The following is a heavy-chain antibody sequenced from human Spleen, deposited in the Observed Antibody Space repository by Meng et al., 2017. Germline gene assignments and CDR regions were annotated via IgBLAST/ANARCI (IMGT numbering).Heavy chain of an antibody. Sequence: GSLRLSCTVSTVSISSYYWSWIRQPPGKGLEWIGFVYYSGVTKYNPSLESRVTISVDTSKKQFSLKLSSVTAADTAVYYCARDLGGSYYYWGQGTLVTVSS. CDR1: TVSISSYY. CDR2: VYYSGVT. J-gene: IGHJ4*02. D-gene: IGHD1-26*01. CDR3: ARDLGGSYYY. V-gene: IGHV4-59*01.